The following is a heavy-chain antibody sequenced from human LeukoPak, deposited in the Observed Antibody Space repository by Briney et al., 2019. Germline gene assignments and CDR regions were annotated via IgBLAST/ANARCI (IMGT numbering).Heavy chain of an antibody. Sequence: SETLSHTCTVSGGSISSGDYYWSWIRQPPGKGLEWIGYIYHSGSTYYNPSLKSRVTISVDTSKNQFSLKLSSVTAADTAVYYCARHAGHHRRYGSHLGYFDLWGRGTLVTVSS. CDR3: ARHAGHHRRYGSHLGYFDL. CDR2: IYHSGST. J-gene: IGHJ2*01. CDR1: GGSISSGDYY. V-gene: IGHV4-30-2*03. D-gene: IGHD3-10*01.